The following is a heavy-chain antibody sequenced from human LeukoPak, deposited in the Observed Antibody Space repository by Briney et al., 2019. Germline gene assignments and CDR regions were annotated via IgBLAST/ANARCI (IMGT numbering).Heavy chain of an antibody. CDR1: GFTFSSYA. Sequence: GGSLRLSCAASGFTFSSYAMHWVRQAPGKGLEWVAVISYDGSNKYYADSVKGRFTISRDNSKNTLYLQMNSLRAEDTAVYYCARSSGYCSSTSCYPLSYYYYGMDVWGQGTTVTVSS. CDR2: ISYDGSNK. D-gene: IGHD2-2*01. V-gene: IGHV3-30-3*01. J-gene: IGHJ6*02. CDR3: ARSSGYCSSTSCYPLSYYYYGMDV.